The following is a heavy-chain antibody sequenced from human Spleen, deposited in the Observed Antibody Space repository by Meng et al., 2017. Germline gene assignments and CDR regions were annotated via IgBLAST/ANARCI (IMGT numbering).Heavy chain of an antibody. Sequence: GGSLRLSCAASGFTFDDYGMSWVRQAPGKGLEWVSGINWNGGSTGYADSVKGRFTISRDNAKNSLYLQMNSLRAEDTALYYCAREVTLYQNGLLWFGRGLWFDPWGQGTLVTVSS. V-gene: IGHV3-20*04. J-gene: IGHJ5*02. D-gene: IGHD3-10*01. CDR1: GFTFDDYG. CDR2: INWNGGST. CDR3: AREVTLYQNGLLWFGRGLWFDP.